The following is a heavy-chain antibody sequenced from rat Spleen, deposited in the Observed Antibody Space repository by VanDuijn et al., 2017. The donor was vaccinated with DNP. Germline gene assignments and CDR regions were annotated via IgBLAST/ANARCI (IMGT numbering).Heavy chain of an antibody. J-gene: IGHJ4*01. D-gene: IGHD1-4*01. V-gene: IGHV3-3*01. CDR1: GYSITSSYR. CDR3: GRGPGYTPPKAMEA. Sequence: EVQLQESGPGLVKPSQSLSLTCSVTGYSITSSYRWNWIRKFPGNKLEWMGSVNSAGSTNYNPSLKSRISITRDTSKNQFFRQVNSVTTRATAIYYCGRGPGYTPPKAMEAGGKGPSVTVPS. CDR2: VNSAGST.